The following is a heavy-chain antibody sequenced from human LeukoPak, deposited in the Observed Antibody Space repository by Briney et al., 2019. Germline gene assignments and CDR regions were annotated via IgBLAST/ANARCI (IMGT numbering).Heavy chain of an antibody. J-gene: IGHJ4*02. CDR3: ARSRFGVSIYFDY. Sequence: LETLSLTCTVSGGSISNYYWSWIRQSPGKGLEWIGCIYHSGNTNYNPSLKSRVTISVDTSKNQFSLKLSSVTAADTAMYYCARSRFGVSIYFDYWGRGTLVTVSS. CDR1: GGSISNYY. CDR2: IYHSGNT. V-gene: IGHV4-59*01. D-gene: IGHD3-3*01.